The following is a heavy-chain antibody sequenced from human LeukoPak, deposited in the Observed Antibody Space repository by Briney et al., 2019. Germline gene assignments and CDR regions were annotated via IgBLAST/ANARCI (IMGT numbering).Heavy chain of an antibody. V-gene: IGHV4-39*01. D-gene: IGHD3-3*01. CDR3: ARHSSTTIFGVLMDYYMDV. CDR1: DDSMSNIHYY. J-gene: IGHJ6*03. Sequence: PSETLSLTCTVSDDSMSNIHYYWGWIRQPPGKGLEWIGSAHYRGNTYYNPSLQTRPTVSVDTSKNQFSLTLNYLTAADTAVYYCARHSSTTIFGVLMDYYMDVWDKGTTVTVSS. CDR2: AHYRGNT.